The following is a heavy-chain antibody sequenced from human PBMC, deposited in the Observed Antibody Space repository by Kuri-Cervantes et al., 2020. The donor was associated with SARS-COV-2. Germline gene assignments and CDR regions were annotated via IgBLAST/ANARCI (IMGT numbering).Heavy chain of an antibody. CDR1: GFTFANYY. D-gene: IGHD4-17*01. CDR2: IKFDGSDK. V-gene: IGHV3-7*05. J-gene: IGHJ4*02. Sequence: GESLKISCAASGFTFANYYMSWVRQSPGKGLEWVANIKFDGSDKYYVDSVRGRFTISRDNAKNSLLLQLNSLTAADTAVYYCARSYGVRYVPFDHWGPGTLVTVSS. CDR3: ARSYGVRYVPFDH.